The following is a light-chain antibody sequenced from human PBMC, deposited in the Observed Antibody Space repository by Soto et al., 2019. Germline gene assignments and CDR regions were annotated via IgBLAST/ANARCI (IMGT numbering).Light chain of an antibody. CDR1: QTISSH. Sequence: DIQMTQSPSSLSASVGDRVIITCRASQTISSHLNWYQQKPGKAPNLLVYAASSLQSGVPSRFSGSGSGTDFTLTISSLQPEDFATYYCQQSYSTPLTFGPGTKVDIK. J-gene: IGKJ3*01. CDR3: QQSYSTPLT. V-gene: IGKV1-39*01. CDR2: AAS.